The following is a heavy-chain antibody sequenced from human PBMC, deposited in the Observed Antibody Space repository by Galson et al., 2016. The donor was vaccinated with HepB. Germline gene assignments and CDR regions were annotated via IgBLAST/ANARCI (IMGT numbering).Heavy chain of an antibody. V-gene: IGHV4-59*01. CDR1: GGSIKHYY. J-gene: IGHJ5*02. Sequence: LSLTCSVSGGSIKHYYWSWIRQPPGKGLEWIGYIYYSGSTNYNPSLSSRVTISVDSSKNQFSLKLSSVTAADTAIYYCARDSLLFLGLDPWGQGTLVTVSS. CDR3: ARDSLLFLGLDP. CDR2: IYYSGST. D-gene: IGHD3-3*01.